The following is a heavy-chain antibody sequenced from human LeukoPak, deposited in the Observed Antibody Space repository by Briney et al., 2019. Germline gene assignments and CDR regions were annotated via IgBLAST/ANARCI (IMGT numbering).Heavy chain of an antibody. D-gene: IGHD3-22*01. CDR3: ARAYNYYDSSGYYLGYYFDY. CDR2: SNAGNGNT. CDR1: GYTFTSYG. Sequence: ASVKVSCKASGYTFTSYGISWVRQAPGQGLEWMGWSNAGNGNTKYSQEFQGRVTITRDTSASTAYMELSSLRSEDMAVYYCARAYNYYDSSGYYLGYYFDYWGQGTLVTVSS. V-gene: IGHV1-3*02. J-gene: IGHJ4*02.